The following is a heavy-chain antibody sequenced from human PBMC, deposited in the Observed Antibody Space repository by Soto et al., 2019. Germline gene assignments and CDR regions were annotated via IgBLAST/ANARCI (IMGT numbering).Heavy chain of an antibody. CDR2: IYYSGST. Sequence: KTSETLSLTCTVSGGSISSYYWSWIRQPPGKGLEWIGYIYYSGSTNYNPSLKSRVTISVDTSKNQFSLKLSSVTAADTAVYYCARGRELQEYYYGMDVWGQGTTVTVSS. D-gene: IGHD1-7*01. J-gene: IGHJ6*02. CDR3: ARGRELQEYYYGMDV. V-gene: IGHV4-59*01. CDR1: GGSISSYY.